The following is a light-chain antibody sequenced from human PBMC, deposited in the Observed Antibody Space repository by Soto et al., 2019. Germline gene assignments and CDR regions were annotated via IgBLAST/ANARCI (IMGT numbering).Light chain of an antibody. V-gene: IGKV1-39*01. J-gene: IGKJ4*01. CDR2: AAS. CDR1: QTISTY. Sequence: DIRMTQSPSSLSASIGDRVTITCRASQTISTYLNWYQHKPGQAPKLLISAASSLQSGVTSRFSASGSGTEFNLTISSLQPEDFASYSWKQSDSMPLTFGGGTKVEIK. CDR3: KQSDSMPLT.